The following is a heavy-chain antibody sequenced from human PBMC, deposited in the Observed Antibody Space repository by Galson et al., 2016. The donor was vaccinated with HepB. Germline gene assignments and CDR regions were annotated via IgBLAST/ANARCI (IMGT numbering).Heavy chain of an antibody. D-gene: IGHD4-23*01. J-gene: IGHJ5*02. CDR1: GASVSSNSFY. CDR2: IYYSGRT. CDR3: ARLTPVGSNWFDP. V-gene: IGHV4-39*02. Sequence: SETLSLTCSVSGASVSSNSFYWAWIRQPPGKGLEWIGSIYYSGRTYNNPSLKSRVTMSVDTSKNYFSLKLTSVTAADTAVYYCARLTPVGSNWFDPWGQGTLVTVSS.